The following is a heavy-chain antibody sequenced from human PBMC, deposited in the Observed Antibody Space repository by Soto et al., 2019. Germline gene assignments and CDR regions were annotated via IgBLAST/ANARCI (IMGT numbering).Heavy chain of an antibody. V-gene: IGHV4-34*01. J-gene: IGHJ4*02. Sequence: PSETLSLTCAVYGGSFSGDYWSWIRQPPGKGLEWIGEINHSGRTNYNPSLKSRVTISVDTSKNQFSLKLTSVTAADTAVYYCARGPRYSGYRYFASWGQGTLVTVSS. D-gene: IGHD5-12*01. CDR3: ARGPRYSGYRYFAS. CDR1: GGSFSGDY. CDR2: INHSGRT.